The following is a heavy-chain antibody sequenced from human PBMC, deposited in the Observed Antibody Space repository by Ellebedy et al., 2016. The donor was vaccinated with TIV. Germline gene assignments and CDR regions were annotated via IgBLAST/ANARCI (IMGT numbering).Heavy chain of an antibody. CDR1: DFTFRRSW. Sequence: PGGSLRLSCAASDFTFRRSWIHWVRQAPGKGLVWVSRIEGDGSTTNYADSVKGRFTISRDNAKNTVYLQMNSLRAGDTAVYYCVRDNQFAFDTWGQGTMVTVSS. V-gene: IGHV3-74*01. D-gene: IGHD1-14*01. CDR3: VRDNQFAFDT. CDR2: IEGDGSTT. J-gene: IGHJ3*02.